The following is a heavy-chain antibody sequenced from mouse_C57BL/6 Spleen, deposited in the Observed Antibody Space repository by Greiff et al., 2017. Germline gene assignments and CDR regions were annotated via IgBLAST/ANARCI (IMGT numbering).Heavy chain of an antibody. D-gene: IGHD1-1*01. J-gene: IGHJ1*03. Sequence: QVQLQQPGAELVKPGASVKLSCKASGYTFTSYWMHWVKQRPGQGLEWIGMIHPNSGSTNYNEKFKSKATLTVDKSASTAYMQLSSRTSEDAAVYYCARGGLGYGCSTGYFGVWGTGTTVTVSS. V-gene: IGHV1-64*01. CDR2: IHPNSGST. CDR1: GYTFTSYW. CDR3: ARGGLGYGCSTGYFGV.